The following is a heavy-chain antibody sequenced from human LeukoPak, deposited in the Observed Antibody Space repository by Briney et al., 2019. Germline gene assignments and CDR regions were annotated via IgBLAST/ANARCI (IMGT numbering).Heavy chain of an antibody. V-gene: IGHV4-59*01. J-gene: IGHJ1*01. CDR2: IYYSGST. CDR3: ARDSYYYDSSGYQH. Sequence: SETLSLTCTVSGGSISSYYWSWIRQPPGKGLEWIGYIYYSGSTNYNPSLKSRVTISVDTSKNQFSLKLSSVTAADTAVYYCARDSYYYDSSGYQHWGQGTLVTVSS. D-gene: IGHD3-22*01. CDR1: GGSISSYY.